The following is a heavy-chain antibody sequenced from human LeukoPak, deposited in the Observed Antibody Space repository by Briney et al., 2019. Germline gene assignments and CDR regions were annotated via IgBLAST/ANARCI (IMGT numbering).Heavy chain of an antibody. Sequence: GGSLRLSCAASGFTFSSYAMSWVRQAPGKGLQWVSGISGSGGSTYYADSVKGRFTISRDNSKNSVYLQMNSLRAEDTAVYYCARDKWLTTTHYFDYWGQGTLVTVSS. CDR2: ISGSGGST. CDR3: ARDKWLTTTHYFDY. J-gene: IGHJ4*02. D-gene: IGHD4-11*01. CDR1: GFTFSSYA. V-gene: IGHV3-23*01.